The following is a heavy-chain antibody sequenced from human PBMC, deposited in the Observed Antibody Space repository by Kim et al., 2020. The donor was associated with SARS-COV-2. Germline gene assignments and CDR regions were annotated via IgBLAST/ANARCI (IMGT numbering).Heavy chain of an antibody. J-gene: IGHJ5*02. V-gene: IGHV3-9*01. D-gene: IGHD3-3*01. CDR3: AKGGYYDFCNWFDP. CDR2: ISWNSGSI. CDR1: GFTFDDYA. Sequence: GGSLRLSCAASGFTFDDYAMHWVRQAPGKGLEWVSGISWNSGSIGYADSVKGRFTISRDNAKNSLYLQMNSLRAEDTALYYCAKGGYYDFCNWFDPWGQGTLVTVSS.